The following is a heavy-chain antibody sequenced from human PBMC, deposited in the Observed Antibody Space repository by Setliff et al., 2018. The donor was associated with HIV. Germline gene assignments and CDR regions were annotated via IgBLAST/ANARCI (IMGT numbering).Heavy chain of an antibody. CDR2: VTPDGGDK. V-gene: IGHV3-7*01. CDR1: GFMFGVDW. J-gene: IGHJ4*02. Sequence: GSLRLSCAASGFMFGVDWMSWVRQTPGKGLEWVASVTPDGGDKHYANSMRGRFTISRDNGKNAVYLQMNSLTAEDTALYYCVRDLARVIAHWGQGTLVTVS. D-gene: IGHD2-21*01. CDR3: VRDLARVIAH.